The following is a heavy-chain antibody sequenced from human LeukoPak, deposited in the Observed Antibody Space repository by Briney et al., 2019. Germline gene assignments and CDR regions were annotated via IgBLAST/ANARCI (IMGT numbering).Heavy chain of an antibody. V-gene: IGHV3-15*01. CDR3: ARRDYGGNSAAFDI. J-gene: IGHJ3*02. Sequence: GGSLRPSCAASGFTFSNAWMSWVRQAPGKGLEWVGRIKSKTDGGTTDYAAPVKGRFTISRDNAKNSLYLQMNSLRAEDTAVYYCARRDYGGNSAAFDIWGQGTMVTVSS. CDR2: IKSKTDGGTT. CDR1: GFTFSNAW. D-gene: IGHD4-23*01.